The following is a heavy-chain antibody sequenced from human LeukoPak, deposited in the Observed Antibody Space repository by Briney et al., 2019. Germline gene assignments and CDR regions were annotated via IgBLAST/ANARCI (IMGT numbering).Heavy chain of an antibody. V-gene: IGHV3-66*01. Sequence: GGSLRLSCAASGFTVSSNYMSWVRQAPGKGLEWVSVIYSGGSTYYADSVKGRFTISRDNSKNTLYLQMNSLRAEDTAVYYCAGSLGYCSSTSCYGAFEYWGQGTLVTVSS. CDR3: AGSLGYCSSTSCYGAFEY. J-gene: IGHJ4*02. CDR1: GFTVSSNY. CDR2: IYSGGST. D-gene: IGHD2-2*01.